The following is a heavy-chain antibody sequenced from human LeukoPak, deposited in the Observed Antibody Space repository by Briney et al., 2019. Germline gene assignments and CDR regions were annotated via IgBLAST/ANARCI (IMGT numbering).Heavy chain of an antibody. J-gene: IGHJ6*02. D-gene: IGHD1-26*01. Sequence: ASVKVSCKASGYTFTSYYMHWVRRAPGQGLEWMGIINPSGGSTSYAQKFQGRVTMTRDTSTSTVYMELSSLRSEDTAVYYCAREAVGAQPGYYGMDVWGQGTTVTVSS. CDR2: INPSGGST. V-gene: IGHV1-46*01. CDR1: GYTFTSYY. CDR3: AREAVGAQPGYYGMDV.